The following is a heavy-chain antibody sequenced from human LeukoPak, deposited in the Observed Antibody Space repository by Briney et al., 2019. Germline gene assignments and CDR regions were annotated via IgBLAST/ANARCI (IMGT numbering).Heavy chain of an antibody. V-gene: IGHV4-59*01. CDR1: GGSISSYY. D-gene: IGHD3-3*01. J-gene: IGHJ6*03. CDR3: ARSNFGVVYYYYYYMDV. CDR2: IYYSGST. Sequence: SETLSLTCTVSGGSISSYYWSWIRQPPGKGLEWIGYIYYSGSTNYNPPLKSRVTISVDTSKNQFSLKLSSVTAADTAVYYCARSNFGVVYYYYYYMDVWGKGTTVTVSS.